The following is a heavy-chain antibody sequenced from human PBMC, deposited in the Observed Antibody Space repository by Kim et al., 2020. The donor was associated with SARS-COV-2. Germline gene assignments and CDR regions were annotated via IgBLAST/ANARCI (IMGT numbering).Heavy chain of an antibody. Sequence: ASVKVSCKASGYTFTSYYMHWVRQAPGQGLEWMGIINPSGGSTSYAQKFQGRVTMTRDTSTSTVYMELSSLRSEDTAVYYCAREGAAYYYDSSGYYKDNWFDPWGQGTLVTVSS. D-gene: IGHD3-22*01. V-gene: IGHV1-46*01. CDR2: INPSGGST. CDR3: AREGAAYYYDSSGYYKDNWFDP. J-gene: IGHJ5*02. CDR1: GYTFTSYY.